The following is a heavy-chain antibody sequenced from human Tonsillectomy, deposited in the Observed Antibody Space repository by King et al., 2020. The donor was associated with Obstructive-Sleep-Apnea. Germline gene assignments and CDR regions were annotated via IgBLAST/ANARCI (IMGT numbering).Heavy chain of an antibody. D-gene: IGHD6-13*01. CDR2: VFNSGRT. CDR3: ARSRAAAGVFDF. CDR1: GGPITGYF. J-gene: IGHJ4*02. V-gene: IGHV4-59*08. Sequence: QLQESGPGLVEPSGTLSLTCTVSGGPITGYFWTWIRQPPGEGLEWIGYVFNSGRTNYNPPLKSRVTISLDMSKNQFSLNLSSVTAADTALYYCARSRAAAGVFDFWGQGSLVTVSS.